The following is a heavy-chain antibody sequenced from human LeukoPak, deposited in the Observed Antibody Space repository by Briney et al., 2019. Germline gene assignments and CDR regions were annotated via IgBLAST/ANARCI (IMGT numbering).Heavy chain of an antibody. V-gene: IGHV1-69*01. D-gene: IGHD6-19*01. Sequence: GASVKVSCKASGCTFSSYAISWVRQAPGQGLEWMGGIIPIFGTANYAQKFQGRDTITADESTSTAYMELSSLRSEDTAVYYCARSGIAVYWFDPWGQGTLVTVSS. CDR2: IIPIFGTA. CDR1: GCTFSSYA. J-gene: IGHJ5*02. CDR3: ARSGIAVYWFDP.